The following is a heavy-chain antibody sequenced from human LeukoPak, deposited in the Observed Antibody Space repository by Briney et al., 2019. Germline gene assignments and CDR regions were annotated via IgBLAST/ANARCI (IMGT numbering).Heavy chain of an antibody. CDR2: INHSGST. J-gene: IGHJ4*02. CDR3: ARSGYSYGLPKFDY. Sequence: SETLSLTCAVYGGSFSGYYWSWIRQPPGKGLEWIGEINHSGSTNYNPSLKSRVTISVDTSKNQFSLKLSSVTAADTAVYYCARSGYSYGLPKFDYWGQGTLVTVSS. V-gene: IGHV4-34*01. CDR1: GGSFSGYY. D-gene: IGHD5-18*01.